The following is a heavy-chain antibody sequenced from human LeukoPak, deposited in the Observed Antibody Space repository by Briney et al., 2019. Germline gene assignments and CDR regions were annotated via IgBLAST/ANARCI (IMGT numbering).Heavy chain of an antibody. CDR3: AKDPSYYGSTRNNDY. CDR2: ISGSGGNT. Sequence: GGTLRLSCAASGFTFSSYGLSWVRQAPGKGLEWVSAISGSGGNTYYADSVKGRFTISRDNSKNTLYLQMNSLRAEDTAVYYCAKDPSYYGSTRNNDYWGQGTLVTVSS. J-gene: IGHJ4*02. D-gene: IGHD3-10*01. CDR1: GFTFSSYG. V-gene: IGHV3-23*01.